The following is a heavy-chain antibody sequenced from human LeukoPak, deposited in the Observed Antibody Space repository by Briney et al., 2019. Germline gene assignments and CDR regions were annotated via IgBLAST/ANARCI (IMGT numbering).Heavy chain of an antibody. D-gene: IGHD1-26*01. J-gene: IGHJ5*02. CDR1: GFTVSSNY. Sequence: TGGSLRLSCVSSGFTVSSNYMSWVRQAPGKGLEWVSVIYSGGSTYYADSVKGRFTISRDNSKNTLYLQMNSLRAEDTAVYYCARAREWELGEFDPWGQGTLVTVSS. CDR2: IYSGGST. V-gene: IGHV3-66*02. CDR3: ARAREWELGEFDP.